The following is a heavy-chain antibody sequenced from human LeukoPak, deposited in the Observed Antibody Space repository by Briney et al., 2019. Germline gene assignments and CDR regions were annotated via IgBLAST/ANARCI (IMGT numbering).Heavy chain of an antibody. D-gene: IGHD5-24*01. CDR3: AREMATIVNQFDY. CDR2: ISPYKGNT. V-gene: IGHV1-18*01. J-gene: IGHJ4*02. CDR1: GYTFTNFG. Sequence: ASVKVSCKASGYTFTNFGITWVRQAPGQGLEWMGWISPYKGNTNYAQKFQGRVTMTTDTSTSTVYMELRSLRSDDTAVYYCAREMATIVNQFDYWGQGTLVTVSS.